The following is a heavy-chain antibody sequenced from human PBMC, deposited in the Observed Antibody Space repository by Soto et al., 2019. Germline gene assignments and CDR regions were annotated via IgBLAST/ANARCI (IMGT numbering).Heavy chain of an antibody. J-gene: IGHJ4*02. Sequence: SETLSLTCAVSGYSISSGYYWGWIRQPPGKGLEWIGSIYHSGSTYYNPSLKSRVTISVDTSKNQFSLKLSSVTAADTAVYYCARESPTTVVTPGLDFDYWGQGTLVTVSS. CDR1: GYSISSGYY. D-gene: IGHD4-17*01. CDR3: ARESPTTVVTPGLDFDY. CDR2: IYHSGST. V-gene: IGHV4-38-2*02.